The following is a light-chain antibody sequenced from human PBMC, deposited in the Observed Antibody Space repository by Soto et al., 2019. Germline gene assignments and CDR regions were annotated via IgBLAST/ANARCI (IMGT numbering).Light chain of an antibody. CDR1: QSISNY. CDR3: QQSYNIPPT. CDR2: AAT. Sequence: DIQMTQSPSSLSASVGDRVTLTCPASQSISNYLNWYQQKAGMAPKLLIYAATTLQRGVPSRFSGSGSGTDCTLTITSLQPEDVAMYFCQQSYNIPPTFGQGTRLEI. J-gene: IGKJ5*01. V-gene: IGKV1-39*01.